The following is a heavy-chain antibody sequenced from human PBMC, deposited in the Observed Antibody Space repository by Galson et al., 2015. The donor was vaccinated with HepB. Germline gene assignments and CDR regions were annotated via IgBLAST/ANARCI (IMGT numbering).Heavy chain of an antibody. CDR1: GFIFSSYG. CDR2: ISYDGSNK. D-gene: IGHD5-24*01. V-gene: IGHV3-30*18. J-gene: IGHJ2*01. Sequence: SLRLSCAASGFIFSSYGMHWVRQAPGKGLDWVAAISYDGSNKYYADSVKGRFTISRDNPKNTLYLQMNSLSAEDTAVYYCEKPNKKMAEPGHWYFDLWGRGTLVTVSS. CDR3: EKPNKKMAEPGHWYFDL.